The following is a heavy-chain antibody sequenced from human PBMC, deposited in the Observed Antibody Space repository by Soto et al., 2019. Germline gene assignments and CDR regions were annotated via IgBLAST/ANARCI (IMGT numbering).Heavy chain of an antibody. CDR3: ARVGYSSQEMVDWFDP. CDR1: GGSISSGGYY. D-gene: IGHD6-13*01. CDR2: IYYSGST. V-gene: IGHV4-31*03. J-gene: IGHJ5*02. Sequence: SETLSLTCTVSGGSISSGGYYWSWIRQHPGKGLEWIGYIYYSGSTYYNPSLRSRVTISVDTSKNQFSLKLSSVTAADTAVYYCARVGYSSQEMVDWFDPWGQGTLVTVSS.